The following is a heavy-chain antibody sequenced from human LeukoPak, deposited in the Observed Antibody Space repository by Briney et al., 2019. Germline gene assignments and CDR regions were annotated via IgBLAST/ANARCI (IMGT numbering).Heavy chain of an antibody. CDR1: GFTFSNHE. D-gene: IGHD3-22*01. Sequence: GGSLRLSCVTSGFTFSNHEMDWVRQAPGKGLEWVAYTSRGGSDISYADSAKGRFTISSDIASNTLYLQMNSLRVEDTAVYYCARDWEHSRDYWGQGTLATVSS. CDR3: ARDWEHSRDY. J-gene: IGHJ4*02. CDR2: TSRGGSDI. V-gene: IGHV3-48*03.